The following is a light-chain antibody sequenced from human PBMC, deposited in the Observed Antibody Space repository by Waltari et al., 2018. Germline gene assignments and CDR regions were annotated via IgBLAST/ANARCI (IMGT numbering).Light chain of an antibody. V-gene: IGKV1-5*03. Sequence: DIQMTQSPSTLSASVGDRVTITCRASQSISTLLSWYQQKPGKVPTLLIYNASKLESGGPSRVSGSGSGTEFTLTISSLQPDDFAGYHCLQYDSDARTFGQGTKVEIK. CDR1: QSISTL. J-gene: IGKJ1*01. CDR3: LQYDSDART. CDR2: NAS.